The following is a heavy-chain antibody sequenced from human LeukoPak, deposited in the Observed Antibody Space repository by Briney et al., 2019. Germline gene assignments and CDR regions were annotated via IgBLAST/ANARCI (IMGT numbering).Heavy chain of an antibody. Sequence: GGSLRLSCAASGFTFDDYGMSWVRQAPGKGLEWVSGINWNGGSTGYADSVKGRFTISRDNAKNSLYLQMNSLRAEDTALYYCARVYEDCSSTSCLPVYYYYYYMDVWGKGTTVTVSS. CDR3: ARVYEDCSSTSCLPVYYYYYYMDV. D-gene: IGHD2-2*01. CDR2: INWNGGST. J-gene: IGHJ6*03. V-gene: IGHV3-20*04. CDR1: GFTFDDYG.